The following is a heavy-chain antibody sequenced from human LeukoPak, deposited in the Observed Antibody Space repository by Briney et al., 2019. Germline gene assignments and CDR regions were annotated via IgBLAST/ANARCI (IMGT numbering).Heavy chain of an antibody. CDR2: INHSGST. CDR1: GGSFSGYY. V-gene: IGHV4-34*01. D-gene: IGHD6-13*01. CDR3: ARQVAAAGTGSWFDP. J-gene: IGHJ5*02. Sequence: SETLSLTCAVYGGSFSGYYWSWIRQPPGKGLEWIGEINHSGSTNYNPSLKSRVTISVDTSKNQFFLKLSSVTAADTAVYYCARQVAAAGTGSWFDPWGQGTLVTVSS.